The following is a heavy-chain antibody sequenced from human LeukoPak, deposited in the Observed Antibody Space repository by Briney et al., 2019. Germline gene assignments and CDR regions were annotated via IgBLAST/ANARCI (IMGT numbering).Heavy chain of an antibody. CDR2: IGTAGDT. D-gene: IGHD3-10*01. V-gene: IGHV3-13*01. CDR3: ARGLSYGSGRLYDY. Sequence: PGGSLRLSCAASGFTFSSYDMHWVRQATGKGLEWVSAIGTAGDTYYPGSVKGRFTISRENAKNSLYLQMNSLRAGDTAVYYCARGLSYGSGRLYDYWGQGTRSPSPQ. CDR1: GFTFSSYD. J-gene: IGHJ4*02.